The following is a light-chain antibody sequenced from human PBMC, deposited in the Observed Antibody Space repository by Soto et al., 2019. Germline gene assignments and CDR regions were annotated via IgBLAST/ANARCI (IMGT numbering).Light chain of an antibody. CDR1: QSVRSS. J-gene: IGKJ3*01. CDR3: QHFYDYPHS. V-gene: IGKV3-11*01. CDR2: DTS. Sequence: EIVLTQSPATLSLSPGERATLSCRASQSVRSSLAWYQQRPGQAPRLLIYDTSNRATGIPARFSGSGSGTDFTLTIGSLEPEDFATYYCQHFYDYPHSFGPGTKVDI.